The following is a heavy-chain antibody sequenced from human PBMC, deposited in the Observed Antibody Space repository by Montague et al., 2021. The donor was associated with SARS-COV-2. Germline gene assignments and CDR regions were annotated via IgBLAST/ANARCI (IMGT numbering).Heavy chain of an antibody. CDR1: GGSIGAYY. J-gene: IGHJ3*02. CDR2: IDNSGST. V-gene: IGHV4-59*01. D-gene: IGHD4-23*01. CDR3: ARHGGNDAFDI. Sequence: ETLSLTCTASGGSIGAYYWSWIRQPPGKGLEWIGYIDNSGSTNHNPSLESRVTMSVDTSKNQFSLKLNSVTAADTAVYYCARHGGNDAFDIWGRGTMVTVSS.